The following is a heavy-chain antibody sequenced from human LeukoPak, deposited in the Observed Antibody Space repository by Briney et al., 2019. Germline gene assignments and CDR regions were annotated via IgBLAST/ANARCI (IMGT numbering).Heavy chain of an antibody. Sequence: PSETLSLTCTVSGGSISSSSYYWGWIRQPPGKGLEWIGSIYYSGSTYYNPSLKSRVTISVDTSKNQFSLKLSSVTAADTAVYYCARAAGVTDFDYWGQGTLVTVSS. CDR1: GGSISSSSYY. CDR2: IYYSGST. CDR3: ARAAGVTDFDY. D-gene: IGHD2-21*02. J-gene: IGHJ4*02. V-gene: IGHV4-39*07.